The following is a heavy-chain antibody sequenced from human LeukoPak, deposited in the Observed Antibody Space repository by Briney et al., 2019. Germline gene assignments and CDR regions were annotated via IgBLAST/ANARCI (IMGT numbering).Heavy chain of an antibody. CDR3: ARVTKEYYDSSGYYYFDY. V-gene: IGHV1-2*02. CDR2: INPNNGVT. J-gene: IGHJ4*02. D-gene: IGHD3-22*01. Sequence: ASVKVSCKASGYIFIHHYIHWVRQAPGQGLEWMGWINPNNGVTSYAQRFQGRVTMTRDTSISTAYMELSRLRSDDTAVYYCARVTKEYYDSSGYYYFDYWGQGTLVTVSS. CDR1: GYIFIHHY.